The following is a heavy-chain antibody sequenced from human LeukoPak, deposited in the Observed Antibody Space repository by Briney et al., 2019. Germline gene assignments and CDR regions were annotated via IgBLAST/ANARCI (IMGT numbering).Heavy chain of an antibody. D-gene: IGHD3-22*01. CDR2: IKQDGSEN. CDR1: GFTFSSYW. J-gene: IGHJ4*02. V-gene: IGHV3-7*01. CDR3: ACGYRSFDY. Sequence: GGSLRLSCAASGFTFSSYWMSWVRQAPGKGLEWVANIKQDGSENYYVDSVKGRFTISRDNAKNSLHLQMKSLRAEDTAVYYCACGYRSFDYWGQGTLVTVSS.